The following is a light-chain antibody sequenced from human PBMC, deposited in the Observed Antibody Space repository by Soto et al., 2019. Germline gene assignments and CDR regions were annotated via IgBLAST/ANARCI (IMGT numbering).Light chain of an antibody. CDR3: QQLNSYPYT. CDR2: VAS. CDR1: QGISNY. Sequence: DIQLTHSPSFLSASVGARVTITCRASQGISNYLAWYQQEPGKAPKLLIYVASTLQSGVPSRFSGSGSGTEFTLTISSLQPEDFATYYCQQLNSYPYTFGQGTKLEIK. J-gene: IGKJ2*01. V-gene: IGKV1-9*01.